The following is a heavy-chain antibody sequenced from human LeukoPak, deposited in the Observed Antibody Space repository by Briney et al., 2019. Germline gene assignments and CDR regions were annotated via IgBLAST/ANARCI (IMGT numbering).Heavy chain of an antibody. V-gene: IGHV5-51*01. D-gene: IGHD6-19*01. CDR3: ARGSNPVIAVAAELDWFDP. J-gene: IGHJ5*02. CDR2: IYPGDSDT. CDR1: GYSFTSYW. Sequence: GESLKISCKGSGYSFTSYWIGWVRQMPGKGLEWMGIIYPGDSDTRYSPSFQGQVTISADKSISTAYLQWSSLKASDTAMYYCARGSNPVIAVAAELDWFDPWGQGTLVTVSS.